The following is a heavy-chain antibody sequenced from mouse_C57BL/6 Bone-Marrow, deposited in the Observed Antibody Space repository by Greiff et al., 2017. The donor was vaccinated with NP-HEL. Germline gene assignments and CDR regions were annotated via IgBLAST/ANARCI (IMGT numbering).Heavy chain of an antibody. D-gene: IGHD2-2*01. CDR3: ARSPLWLRRNYYAMDY. J-gene: IGHJ4*01. CDR2: ISYSGST. CDR1: GYSITSDY. V-gene: IGHV3-8*01. Sequence: EVKWEESGPGLAKPSQTLSLTCSVTGYSITSDYWNWIRKFPGNKLEYMGYISYSGSTYYNPSLKSRISITRDTSKNQYYLQLNSVTTEDTATYYCARSPLWLRRNYYAMDYWGQGTSVTVSS.